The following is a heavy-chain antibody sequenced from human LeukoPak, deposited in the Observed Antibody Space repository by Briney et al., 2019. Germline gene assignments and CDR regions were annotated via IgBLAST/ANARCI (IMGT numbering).Heavy chain of an antibody. CDR3: ARDIVAARPGYYYYYMDV. V-gene: IGHV1-18*01. CDR1: GYTFTSYG. D-gene: IGHD6-6*01. J-gene: IGHJ6*03. Sequence: ASVKVSCKASGYTFTSYGISWVRQAPGQGLEWMGWISAYNGNTNYAQKLQGRVTMTTDTSTSTAYMELRSLRSGDTAVYYCARDIVAARPGYYYYYMDVWGKGTTVTVSS. CDR2: ISAYNGNT.